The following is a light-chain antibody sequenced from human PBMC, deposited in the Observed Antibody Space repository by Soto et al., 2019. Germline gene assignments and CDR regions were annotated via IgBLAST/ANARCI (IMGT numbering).Light chain of an antibody. Sequence: SALTQPRSVSGSPGQSVTISCTGTSSDVGGYNYVSWYQQHPGKAPKLMIYDVSKRPSGVPDRFSGSKSGNTASLTISGLQAEDEADYCCSYAGSSYVFGTGTKVTVL. CDR3: CSYAGSSYV. CDR2: DVS. J-gene: IGLJ1*01. V-gene: IGLV2-11*01. CDR1: SSDVGGYNY.